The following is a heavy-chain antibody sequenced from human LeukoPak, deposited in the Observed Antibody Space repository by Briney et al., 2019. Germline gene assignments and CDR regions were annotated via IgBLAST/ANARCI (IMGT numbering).Heavy chain of an antibody. Sequence: TGGSLRLSCAASGFTFSSYEMHWVRQAPGKGLEWVSYISSSGTTIYYADSVKGRFTISRDNAKNSLYLQMNSLRAEDAAVYYCAKAPVTTCSGAYCYPFDYWGQGTLVTVSS. J-gene: IGHJ4*02. CDR1: GFTFSSYE. D-gene: IGHD2-15*01. CDR3: AKAPVTTCSGAYCYPFDY. CDR2: ISSSGTTI. V-gene: IGHV3-48*03.